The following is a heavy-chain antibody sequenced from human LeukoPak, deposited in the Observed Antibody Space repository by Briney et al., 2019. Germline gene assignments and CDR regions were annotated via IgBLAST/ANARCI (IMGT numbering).Heavy chain of an antibody. D-gene: IGHD6-19*01. CDR2: IKQVGGEK. Sequence: GGSLRLSCAASGFTLSSYWMSWVRQAPGKGREWVANIKQVGGEKYNVASVKGRFTISRDNAKISLYLQMNSLRAEDTAVYYCARDPYSSGWYGNENYYWFDPWGQGTLVTVSS. V-gene: IGHV3-7*01. CDR1: GFTLSSYW. CDR3: ARDPYSSGWYGNENYYWFDP. J-gene: IGHJ5*02.